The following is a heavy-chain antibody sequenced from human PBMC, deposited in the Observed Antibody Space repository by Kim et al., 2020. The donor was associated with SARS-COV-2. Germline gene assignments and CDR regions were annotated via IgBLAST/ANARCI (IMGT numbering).Heavy chain of an antibody. V-gene: IGHV4-4*02. CDR2: IYHSGST. D-gene: IGHD2-2*01. CDR1: GGSISSSNW. Sequence: SETLSLTCAVSGGSISSSNWWRWVRQPPGKGLEWIGEIYHSGSTNYNPSLKSRVTISVDKSKNQFSLKLSSVTAADTAVYYCVRDSVDLAGYCSSTSCSNWFDPWGQGTLVTVSS. CDR3: VRDSVDLAGYCSSTSCSNWFDP. J-gene: IGHJ5*02.